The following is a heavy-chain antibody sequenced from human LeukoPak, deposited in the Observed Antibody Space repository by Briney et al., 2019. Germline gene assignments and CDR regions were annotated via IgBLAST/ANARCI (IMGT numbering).Heavy chain of an antibody. CDR1: GFTFSSYA. V-gene: IGHV3-30-3*01. D-gene: IGHD4-23*01. CDR2: ISYDGSNK. Sequence: GRSLRLSCAASGFTFSSYAMHWVRQAPGKGLEWVAVISYDGSNKYYADSVKGRFTISRDNSKNTLYLQMNSLRAEDTAVYYCARAGSTVVTLKWVDFDYWGQGTLVTVSS. J-gene: IGHJ4*02. CDR3: ARAGSTVVTLKWVDFDY.